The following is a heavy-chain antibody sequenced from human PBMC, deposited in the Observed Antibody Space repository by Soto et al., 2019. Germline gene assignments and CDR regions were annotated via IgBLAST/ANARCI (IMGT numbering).Heavy chain of an antibody. CDR3: ARAARWLQSRYFDL. CDR2: ISGSGATI. J-gene: IGHJ2*01. D-gene: IGHD5-12*01. Sequence: GGSLRLSCEASEFIFSSYDMNWFRQAPGKGLEWVSYISGSGATIYYADSVKGRFTISRDNAKNSLFLQMNSLRADDTAVYYCARAARWLQSRYFDLWGRGTLVTVSS. CDR1: EFIFSSYD. V-gene: IGHV3-48*04.